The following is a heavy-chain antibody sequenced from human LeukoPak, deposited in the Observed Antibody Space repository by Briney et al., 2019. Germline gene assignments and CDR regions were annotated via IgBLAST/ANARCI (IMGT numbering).Heavy chain of an antibody. V-gene: IGHV3-21*01. J-gene: IGHJ4*02. CDR2: ISSSSSYI. Sequence: PGGSLRLSCAASGFTFSSYSMNWVRQAPGKGLEWVSSISSSSSYIYYADSVKGRFTISRDNAKNSLYLQMNGLRAEDTAVYYCARARSGSISDYWGQGTLVTVSS. D-gene: IGHD1-26*01. CDR3: ARARSGSISDY. CDR1: GFTFSSYS.